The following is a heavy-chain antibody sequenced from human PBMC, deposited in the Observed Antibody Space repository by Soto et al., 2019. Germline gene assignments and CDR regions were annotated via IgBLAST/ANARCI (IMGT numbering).Heavy chain of an antibody. Sequence: PGGSLRLSCAASGFTFSSYAMHWVRQAPGKGLEYVSAISSNGGSTYYANSVKGRFTISRDNSKNTLYLQMGSLRAEDMAVYYCARGPTQYYYDSSGPTVYGMDVWGQGTTVTVSS. CDR3: ARGPTQYYYDSSGPTVYGMDV. D-gene: IGHD3-22*01. V-gene: IGHV3-64*01. CDR1: GFTFSSYA. J-gene: IGHJ6*02. CDR2: ISSNGGST.